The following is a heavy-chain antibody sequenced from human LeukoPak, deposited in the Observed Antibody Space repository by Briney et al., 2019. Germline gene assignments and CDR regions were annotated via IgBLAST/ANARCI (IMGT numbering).Heavy chain of an antibody. CDR3: ARGPSNTIFGVVDY. J-gene: IGHJ4*02. CDR2: IYHSGST. D-gene: IGHD3-3*01. Sequence: SETLSLTCTVSGYSISSGYYWGWIRQPPGKGLEWIGSIYHSGSTYYNPSLKSRVTISVDTSKNQFSLKLRSVTAADTAVYYCARGPSNTIFGVVDYWGQGTLVTVSS. V-gene: IGHV4-38-2*02. CDR1: GYSISSGYY.